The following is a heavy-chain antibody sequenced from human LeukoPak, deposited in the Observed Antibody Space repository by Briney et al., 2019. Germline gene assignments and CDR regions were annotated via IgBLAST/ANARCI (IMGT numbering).Heavy chain of an antibody. CDR2: IYYGGST. D-gene: IGHD6-13*01. J-gene: IGHJ4*02. V-gene: IGHV4-39*07. CDR1: GGSISSSSYY. CDR3: ARDRPGGSSLDY. Sequence: SETLSLTCTVSGGSISSSSYYWGWIRQPPGKGLEWIGSIYYGGSTYYNPSLKSRVTISVDTSKNQFSLKLSSVTAADTAVYYCARDRPGGSSLDYWGQGTLVTVSS.